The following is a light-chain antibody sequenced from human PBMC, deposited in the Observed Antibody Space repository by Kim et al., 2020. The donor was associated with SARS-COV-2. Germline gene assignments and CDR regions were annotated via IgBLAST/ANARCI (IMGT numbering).Light chain of an antibody. CDR2: RNCDGSH. CDR3: QTWGTGIHV. J-gene: IGLJ1*01. V-gene: IGLV4-69*01. CDR1: RGDSSYA. Sequence: ASLKLTCTRSRGDSSYAIALDQAHLEKSRRYLMKRNCDGSHSKWDSIPDRFSGSSYGAERYLTSSSLQSEDEADYYCQTWGTGIHVFGTGTKVTVL.